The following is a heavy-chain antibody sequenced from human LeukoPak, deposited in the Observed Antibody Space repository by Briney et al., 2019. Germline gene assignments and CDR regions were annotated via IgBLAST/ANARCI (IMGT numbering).Heavy chain of an antibody. CDR3: ALGIAVAGIDLDP. Sequence: TTIYHADSVKGRFTISRDNGNNSLNLQMNSLRAEGTAVYYCALGIAVAGIDLDPWGQGTLVTVSS. CDR2: TTI. J-gene: IGHJ5*02. V-gene: IGHV3-48*01. D-gene: IGHD6-19*01.